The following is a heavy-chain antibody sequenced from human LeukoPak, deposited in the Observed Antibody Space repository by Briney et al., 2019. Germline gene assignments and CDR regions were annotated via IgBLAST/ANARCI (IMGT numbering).Heavy chain of an antibody. V-gene: IGHV3-7*01. J-gene: IGHJ4*02. CDR2: IKQDGSEK. Sequence: PGGSLRLSCAASGFTFSSHWMSWVRQAPGKGLEWVANIKQDGSEKYYVDSVKGRFTISRDNAKNSLYLQMNSLRAEDTAVYYCAREVDEYSSSKYGYYFDYWGQGTLVTVSS. CDR3: AREVDEYSSSKYGYYFDY. D-gene: IGHD6-6*01. CDR1: GFTFSSHW.